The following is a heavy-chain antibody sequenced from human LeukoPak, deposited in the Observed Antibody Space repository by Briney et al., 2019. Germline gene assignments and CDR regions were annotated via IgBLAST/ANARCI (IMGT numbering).Heavy chain of an antibody. CDR2: IYYSGST. D-gene: IGHD3-10*01. V-gene: IGHV4-59*12. Sequence: SETLSLTCTVSGGSISSYYWSWIRQPPGQGLEWIGYIYYSGSTNYNPSLKSRVTITVDTYKSQFCLKLSSVTAGDTAVYYRARGWRYYYGSGSYDAFDIWGQGTMVTVSS. CDR1: GGSISSYY. J-gene: IGHJ3*02. CDR3: ARGWRYYYGSGSYDAFDI.